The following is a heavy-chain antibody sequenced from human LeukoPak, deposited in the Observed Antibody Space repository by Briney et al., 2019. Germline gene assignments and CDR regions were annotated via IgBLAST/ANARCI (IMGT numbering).Heavy chain of an antibody. J-gene: IGHJ4*02. V-gene: IGHV3-49*03. Sequence: GSLSLSCTASGFTFGDYAMSWFRRAPGKGLEWVGFIRSKAYGGTTEYAASVKGRFTISRDDSKSIAYLQMNSLKTEDTAVYYCTREDYWGQGTLVTVSS. CDR1: GFTFGDYA. CDR2: IRSKAYGGTT. CDR3: TREDY.